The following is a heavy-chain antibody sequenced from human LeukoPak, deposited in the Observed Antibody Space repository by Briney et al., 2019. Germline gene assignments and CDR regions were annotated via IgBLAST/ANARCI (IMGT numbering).Heavy chain of an antibody. V-gene: IGHV3-66*02. J-gene: IGHJ4*02. CDR3: ARDPSIVGATTWVDY. CDR1: GFTVSSNY. D-gene: IGHD1-26*01. Sequence: GGSLRLSCAASGFTVSSNYMSWVRQAPGKGLEWVSVIYSGGSTYYADSVKGRFTISRDNSKNTLYLQTNSLRAEDTAVYYCARDPSIVGATTWVDYWGQGTLVTVSS. CDR2: IYSGGST.